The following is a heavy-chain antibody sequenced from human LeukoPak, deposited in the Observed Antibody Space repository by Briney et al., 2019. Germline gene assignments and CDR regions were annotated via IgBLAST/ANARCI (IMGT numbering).Heavy chain of an antibody. Sequence: GGSLRLSCADSGFTFSRYSMNWVRQALGKGLEWVSSISSSSYIYYADSVKGRFTISRDNAKNSLYLQMNTLRADDTAVYYCARGDYYYMDVWGKGTTVTVSS. CDR1: GFTFSRYS. CDR2: ISSSSYI. V-gene: IGHV3-21*01. J-gene: IGHJ6*03. CDR3: ARGDYYYMDV.